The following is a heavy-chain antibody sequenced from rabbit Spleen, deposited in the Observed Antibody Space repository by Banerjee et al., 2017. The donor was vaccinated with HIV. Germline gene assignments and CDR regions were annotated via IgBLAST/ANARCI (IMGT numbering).Heavy chain of an antibody. CDR2: IYASSGST. Sequence: QSLEESGGDLVKPGASLTLTCKASGFDLSSSYYMFWVRQAPGKGLEWIACIYASSGSTWYASWVNGRFTISKTSSTTVTLQMTSLTAADTATYFCARYDGYNYGDLWGPGHPGHRL. V-gene: IGHV1S40*01. CDR1: GFDLSSSYY. D-gene: IGHD6-1*01. CDR3: ARYDGYNYGDL. J-gene: IGHJ4*01.